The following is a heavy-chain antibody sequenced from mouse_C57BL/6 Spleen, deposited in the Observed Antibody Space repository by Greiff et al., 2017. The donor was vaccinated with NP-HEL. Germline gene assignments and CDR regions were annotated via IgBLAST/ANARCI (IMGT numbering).Heavy chain of an antibody. D-gene: IGHD1-1*01. CDR3: ARTEYYGSSSYYFDY. Sequence: VQRVESGAELARPGASVKLSCKASGYTFTSYGISWVKQRTGQGLEWIGEIYPRSGNTYYNEKFKGKATLTADKSSSTAYMELRSLTSEDSAVYFCARTEYYGSSSYYFDYWGQGTTLTVSS. V-gene: IGHV1-81*01. CDR1: GYTFTSYG. CDR2: IYPRSGNT. J-gene: IGHJ2*01.